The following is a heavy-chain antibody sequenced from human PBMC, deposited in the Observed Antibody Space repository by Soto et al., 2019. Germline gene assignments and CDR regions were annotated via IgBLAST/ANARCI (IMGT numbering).Heavy chain of an antibody. Sequence: GGSPRLSCAASGFTFDDYAMHWVRQAPGKGLEWVSGISWNSGSIGYADSVKGRFTISRDNAKNSLYLQMNSLRAEDTALYYCAKDISGGSCYSDPCQYVDYWGQGTLVTVSS. D-gene: IGHD2-15*01. CDR2: ISWNSGSI. CDR1: GFTFDDYA. CDR3: AKDISGGSCYSDPCQYVDY. J-gene: IGHJ4*02. V-gene: IGHV3-9*01.